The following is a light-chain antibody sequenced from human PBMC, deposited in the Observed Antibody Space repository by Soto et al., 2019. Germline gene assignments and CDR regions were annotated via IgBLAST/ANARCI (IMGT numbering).Light chain of an antibody. CDR2: ANR. V-gene: IGLV1-40*01. CDR3: QSYDRSLSGAYV. CDR1: TSNIGAGYD. J-gene: IGLJ1*01. Sequence: VLTQPPSVSGAPGQRVTISCTGSTSNIGAGYDVHWYQQLPGTAPKLLIYANRNRPSGVPDRFSGSKSGTSASLAITGLQAEDEADYYCQSYDRSLSGAYVFGTGTKVTVL.